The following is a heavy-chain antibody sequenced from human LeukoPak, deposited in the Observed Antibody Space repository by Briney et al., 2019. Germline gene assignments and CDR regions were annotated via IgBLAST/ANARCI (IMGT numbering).Heavy chain of an antibody. Sequence: RTSETLSLTCTVSGGSISSYYWSWIRQPPGKGLEWIGYIYYSGSTNYNPSLKSRVTISVDTSKNQFSLKLSSVTAADTAVYYCARVSDTAMVTEFDYWGQGTLVTVSS. V-gene: IGHV4-59*01. D-gene: IGHD5-18*01. CDR1: GGSISSYY. J-gene: IGHJ4*02. CDR3: ARVSDTAMVTEFDY. CDR2: IYYSGST.